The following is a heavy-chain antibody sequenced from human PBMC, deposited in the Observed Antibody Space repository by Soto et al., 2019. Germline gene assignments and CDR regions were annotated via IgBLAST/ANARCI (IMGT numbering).Heavy chain of an antibody. Sequence: PGESLKISCXGSGYSFTSYWIGWVRQMPGKGLEWMGIIYPGDSDTRYSPSFQGQVTISADKSISTAYLQWSSLKASDTAMYYCARNPGGIYSSSPQYYGMDVWGQGTTVTVSS. D-gene: IGHD6-6*01. J-gene: IGHJ6*02. V-gene: IGHV5-51*01. CDR2: IYPGDSDT. CDR3: ARNPGGIYSSSPQYYGMDV. CDR1: GYSFTSYW.